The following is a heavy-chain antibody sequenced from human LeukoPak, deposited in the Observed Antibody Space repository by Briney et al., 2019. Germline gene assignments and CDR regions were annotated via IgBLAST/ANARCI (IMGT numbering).Heavy chain of an antibody. CDR2: IYHSGST. CDR1: GYSISSGYY. CDR3: ARQTLVGYTPW. Sequence: SETLSLTCAVSGYSISSGYYWGWIRQPPGKGLEWIGSIYHSGSTYYNPSLKSRVTISVDTSKNQFSLKLSSVTAADTAVYYCARQTLVGYTPWWGQGTLVTVSS. D-gene: IGHD5-24*01. V-gene: IGHV4-38-2*01. J-gene: IGHJ4*02.